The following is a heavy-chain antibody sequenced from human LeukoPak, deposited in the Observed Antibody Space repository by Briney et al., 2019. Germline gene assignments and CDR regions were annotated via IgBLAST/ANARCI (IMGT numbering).Heavy chain of an antibody. D-gene: IGHD2-21*02. CDR3: AKSPCCGDCYSFDY. J-gene: IGHJ4*02. Sequence: GRSLRLSCAASGFTFDDYAMHWVRQAPGKGLEWVSGISWNSGSIGYADSVKGRFTISRDNAKNSLYLQMNSLRAEDMALYYCAKSPCCGDCYSFDYWGQGTLVTVSS. CDR2: ISWNSGSI. V-gene: IGHV3-9*03. CDR1: GFTFDDYA.